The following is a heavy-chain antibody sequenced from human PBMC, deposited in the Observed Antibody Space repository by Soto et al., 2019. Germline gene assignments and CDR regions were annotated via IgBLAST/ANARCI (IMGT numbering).Heavy chain of an antibody. CDR1: GFTFSSYA. Sequence: EVQLLDSGGGLVQPGGSLRLSCAASGFTFSSYAMSWVRQAPGKGLEWVSVISGSGGSTYYADSVKGRFTISRDNSKNTLYLQINSLRAEDTAVYYCARRSSGWYFDYWGQGTLVTVSS. CDR3: ARRSSGWYFDY. D-gene: IGHD6-19*01. CDR2: ISGSGGST. J-gene: IGHJ4*02. V-gene: IGHV3-23*01.